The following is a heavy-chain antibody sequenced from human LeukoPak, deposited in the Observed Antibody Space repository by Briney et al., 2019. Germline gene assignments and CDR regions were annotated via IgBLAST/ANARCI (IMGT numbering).Heavy chain of an antibody. Sequence: GSLRLSCAASGFTFSSYSMNWVRQPPGKGLEWLGEINHSGSTNYNPSLKSRVTISVDTSKNQFSLKLSSVTAADTAVYYCASGLVESYYYGMDVWGQGTTVTVSS. J-gene: IGHJ6*02. D-gene: IGHD2-21*01. CDR2: INHSGST. CDR3: ASGLVESYYYGMDV. V-gene: IGHV4-34*01. CDR1: GFTFSSYS.